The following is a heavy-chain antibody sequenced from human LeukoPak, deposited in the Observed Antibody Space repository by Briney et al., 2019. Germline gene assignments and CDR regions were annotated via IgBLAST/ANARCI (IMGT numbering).Heavy chain of an antibody. J-gene: IGHJ4*02. V-gene: IGHV1-46*01. CDR2: INPSGGST. CDR1: GYTLTGYY. CDR3: ARSLGYCSSTSCYPRRFDD. D-gene: IGHD2-2*01. Sequence: GASVKVPRKASGYTLTGYYMHWGPQAPGQGLEWVGIINPSGGSTSYAQKFQGRVTMTRDTSTSTVYMELSSLRSEDTAVYYCARSLGYCSSTSCYPRRFDDWGQGTLVTVSS.